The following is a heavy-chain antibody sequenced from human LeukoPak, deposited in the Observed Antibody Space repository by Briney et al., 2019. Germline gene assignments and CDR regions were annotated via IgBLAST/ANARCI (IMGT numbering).Heavy chain of an antibody. D-gene: IGHD2-21*01. Sequence: PGGSLRLSCAASGFTLSSYAMSWVRQAPGKGLEWVSKGRFTISRDSSKNTLFLQMNRLRPEDAAVYYCAKAPVTTCRGAYCYPFDYWGQGTLVTVSS. CDR3: AKAPVTTCRGAYCYPFDY. J-gene: IGHJ4*02. CDR1: GFTLSSYA. V-gene: IGHV3-23*01.